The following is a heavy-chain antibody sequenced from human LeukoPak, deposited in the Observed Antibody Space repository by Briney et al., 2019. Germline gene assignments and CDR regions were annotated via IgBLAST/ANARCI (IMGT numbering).Heavy chain of an antibody. V-gene: IGHV1-69*02. J-gene: IGHJ3*02. CDR2: IIPILGIA. CDR3: ARPLKDSNYARGGAFDI. D-gene: IGHD4-11*01. Sequence: GASVKVSCKASGYTFTGYYMHWVRQAPGQGLEWMGRIIPILGIANYAQKFQGRVTITADKSTSTAYMELSSLRSEDTAVYYCARPLKDSNYARGGAFDIWGQGTMVTVSS. CDR1: GYTFTGYY.